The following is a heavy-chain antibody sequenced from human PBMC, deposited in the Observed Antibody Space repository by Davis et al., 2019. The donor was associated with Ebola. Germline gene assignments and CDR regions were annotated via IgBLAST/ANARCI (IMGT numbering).Heavy chain of an antibody. V-gene: IGHV3-30*03. CDR3: ARETFLTS. Sequence: GESLKISCAASGFTFSSYGMHWVRQAPGKGLEWVAVISYDGSNKYYADSVKGRFTISRDNSKNTLYLQMNSLRAEDTAVYYCARETFLTSWGQGTLVTVSS. CDR2: ISYDGSNK. CDR1: GFTFSSYG. J-gene: IGHJ4*02.